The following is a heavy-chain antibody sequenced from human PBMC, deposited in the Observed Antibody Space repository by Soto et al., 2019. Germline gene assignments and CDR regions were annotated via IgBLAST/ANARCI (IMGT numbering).Heavy chain of an antibody. CDR1: GYTLTELS. V-gene: IGHV1-24*01. Sequence: QVQLVQSGAEVKKPGASVKVSCKVSGYTLTELSMHWVRQAPGKGLEWMGGFDPEDGETIYAQKFQGRVTMTEDTSTDTAYMELSSLRSEDTAVYYCATAGSAAAGTGKGYYYYGMDVWGQGTTVTVSS. D-gene: IGHD6-13*01. CDR2: FDPEDGET. J-gene: IGHJ6*02. CDR3: ATAGSAAAGTGKGYYYYGMDV.